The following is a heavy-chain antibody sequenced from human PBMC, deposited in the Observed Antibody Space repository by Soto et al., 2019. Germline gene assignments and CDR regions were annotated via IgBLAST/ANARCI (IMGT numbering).Heavy chain of an antibody. J-gene: IGHJ4*02. Sequence: PSETLSLTCTVSGGSISSGGYYWSWIRQHPGKGLEWIGYIYYSGSTYYNPSLKSRVTISVDTSKNQFSLKLSSVTAADTAVYYCARSSSRYQLPQFDYWGQGTLVTVSS. CDR1: GGSISSGGYY. V-gene: IGHV4-31*03. D-gene: IGHD2-2*01. CDR2: IYYSGST. CDR3: ARSSSRYQLPQFDY.